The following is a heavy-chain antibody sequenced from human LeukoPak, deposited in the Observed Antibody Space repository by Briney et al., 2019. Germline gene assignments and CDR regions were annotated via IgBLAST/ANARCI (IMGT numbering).Heavy chain of an antibody. Sequence: GGTVRLFHVASILPIPDLSMHGVSHAPAKALEWVSLISGDGVSTFYADSVKGRFSISRDNSKNSLSLEMNSLRTEDTAMYYCARESGKFDYWGQGTLVAVSS. CDR3: ARESGKFDY. CDR1: ILPIPDLS. J-gene: IGHJ4*02. V-gene: IGHV3-43*01. CDR2: ISGDGVST.